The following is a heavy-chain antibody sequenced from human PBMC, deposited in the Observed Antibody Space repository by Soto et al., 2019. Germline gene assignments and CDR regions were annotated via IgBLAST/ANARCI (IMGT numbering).Heavy chain of an antibody. CDR2: ISGYDGRT. CDR3: ARDCEDMCNTYCFQP. Sequence: QLVQSGVEVKKPGASVRVSCKASGYTFINYGISWVRQAPGQGLEWMGWISGYDGRTNYAQRWQGRASMTTDTTPRPAYMELTRFMSDHTAVCGCARDCEDMCNTYCFQPSGQGVQVTGAS. D-gene: IGHD2-15*01. CDR1: GYTFINYG. J-gene: IGHJ1*01. V-gene: IGHV1-18*01.